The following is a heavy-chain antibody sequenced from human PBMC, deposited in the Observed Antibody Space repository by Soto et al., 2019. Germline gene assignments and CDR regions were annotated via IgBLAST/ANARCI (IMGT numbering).Heavy chain of an antibody. J-gene: IGHJ4*02. CDR2: INGGNRNT. CDR3: ARIGYSSGWYSFDY. CDR1: GYTFTSYA. Sequence: QVQLVQSGSEVKKPGASVKVSCKASGYTFTSYAMHWVRQAPGQRLEWMGWINGGNRNTKYSQRFQGRVTITTDTSASTAYMELSSLRSEDTAVYYCARIGYSSGWYSFDYWGQGTLVTVS. D-gene: IGHD6-19*01. V-gene: IGHV1-3*01.